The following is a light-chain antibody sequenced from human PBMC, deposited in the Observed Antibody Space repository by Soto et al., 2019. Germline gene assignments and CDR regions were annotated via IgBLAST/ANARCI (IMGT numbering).Light chain of an antibody. CDR1: QTITRW. CDR3: QQYHTFWT. V-gene: IGKV1-5*01. Sequence: DIPMTQSPSTLSASVGDRVTIACRANQTITRWLAWYQQKPGKAPKLLIFDASTLESGVPSRFSGSGYGTEFTLTISSLQPEDFATYYCQQYHTFWTFGQGTTGEVK. CDR2: DAS. J-gene: IGKJ1*01.